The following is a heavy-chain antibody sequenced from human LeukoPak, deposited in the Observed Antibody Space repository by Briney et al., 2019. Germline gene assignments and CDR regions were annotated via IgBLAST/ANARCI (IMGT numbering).Heavy chain of an antibody. CDR2: ISSSSSYI. CDR3: ARGGVDYYFNY. CDR1: GFTFSSYS. Sequence: GGSLRLSCAASGFTFSSYSMNWVRQAPGKGLEWVSSISSSSSYIYYADSVKGRFTISRDNAKNSLYLQMNSLRAEDTAVYYCARGGVDYYFNYWGQGTLVTVSS. D-gene: IGHD3-9*01. J-gene: IGHJ4*02. V-gene: IGHV3-21*01.